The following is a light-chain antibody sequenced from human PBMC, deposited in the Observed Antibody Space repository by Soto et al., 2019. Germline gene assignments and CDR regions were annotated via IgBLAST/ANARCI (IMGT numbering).Light chain of an antibody. Sequence: EIVLTQSPATLSLSPGERATLSCRASQRVSSYLAWYQQKPGQAPRLLIYDASNRATGIPARFSGSGSGTAFTLTISCLETEDFAVYYCQQRSNWPPITFGQGTRLEIK. CDR1: QRVSSY. CDR3: QQRSNWPPIT. V-gene: IGKV3-11*01. CDR2: DAS. J-gene: IGKJ5*01.